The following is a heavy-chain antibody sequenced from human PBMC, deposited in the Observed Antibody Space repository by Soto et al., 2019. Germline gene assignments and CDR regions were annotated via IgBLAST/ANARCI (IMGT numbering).Heavy chain of an antibody. D-gene: IGHD5-18*01. V-gene: IGHV1-3*01. CDR1: GYTFTSYA. CDR2: INAGNGNT. CDR3: ARDRWTAMVTYFDY. Sequence: ASVKVSCKASGYTFTSYAMHWVRQAPGQRLEWMGWINAGNGNTKYSQKFQGRVTITRDTSASTAYMELSSLRSEDTAVYYCARDRWTAMVTYFDYWGQGTLVTVSS. J-gene: IGHJ4*02.